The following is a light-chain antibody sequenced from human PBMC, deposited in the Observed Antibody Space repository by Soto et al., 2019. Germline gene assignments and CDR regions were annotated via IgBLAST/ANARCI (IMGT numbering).Light chain of an antibody. CDR2: YAS. J-gene: IGKJ4*01. Sequence: QMTQSPSSVSASVGDRATITCRASQGISDWLAWYQQKPGQPPTLLIYYASSWKTGVPSRFSGSGSGTEFTLTISRLQPEDFAAYYCQQASTSPLTFGRGTKVEIK. V-gene: IGKV1-12*01. CDR3: QQASTSPLT. CDR1: QGISDW.